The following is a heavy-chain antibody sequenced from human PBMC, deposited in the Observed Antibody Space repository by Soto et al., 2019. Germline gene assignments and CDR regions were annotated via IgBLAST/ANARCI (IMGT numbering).Heavy chain of an antibody. CDR3: ARAEGYYDSSGYYSA. Sequence: SETLSLTCTVSGGSISSYYWSLIRQPPGKGLEWIGYIYYSGSTNYNPPLKSRVTISVDTSKNQFSLKLSSVTAADTAVYYCARAEGYYDSSGYYSAWGQGTLVTVSS. CDR1: GGSISSYY. D-gene: IGHD3-22*01. CDR2: IYYSGST. V-gene: IGHV4-59*01. J-gene: IGHJ5*02.